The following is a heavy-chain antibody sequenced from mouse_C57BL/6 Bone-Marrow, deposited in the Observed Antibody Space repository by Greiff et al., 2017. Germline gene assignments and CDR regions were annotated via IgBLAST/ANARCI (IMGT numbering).Heavy chain of an antibody. CDR3: ARDSSGSAWFAY. CDR2: IDPSDSET. J-gene: IGHJ3*01. V-gene: IGHV1-52*01. CDR1: GYTFTSYW. Sequence: QVQLQQPGAELVRPGSSVKLSCKASGYTFTSYWMHWVKQRPIQGLEWIGNIDPSDSETHYNQKFKDKATLTVDKSYSTAYMQLSSLTSEDSAVYFCARDSSGSAWFAYWGQGTLVTVSA. D-gene: IGHD3-2*02.